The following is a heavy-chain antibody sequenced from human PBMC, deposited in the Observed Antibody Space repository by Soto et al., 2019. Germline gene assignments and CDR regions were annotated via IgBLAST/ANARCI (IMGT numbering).Heavy chain of an antibody. CDR3: ASKRWELPNWFDP. CDR1: GGSISSSTW. D-gene: IGHD1-7*01. CDR2: IYHSGST. J-gene: IGHJ5*02. V-gene: IGHV4-4*02. Sequence: QVQVQESGPGLVKPSGTLSLTCTVSGGSISSSTWWSWVRQPPGKGLEWIGEIYHSGSTNYNPSLKSRVTISVHKSKDPFSLKLYSVNAADTAVYYGASKRWELPNWFDPWGQGTLFTVSS.